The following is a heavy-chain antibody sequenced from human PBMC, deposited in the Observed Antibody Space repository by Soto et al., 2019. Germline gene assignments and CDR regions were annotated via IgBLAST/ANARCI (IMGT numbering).Heavy chain of an antibody. Sequence: ASVNVSCKXSGYTFTGYYMHWVRQAPGQGLEWMGWINPNSGGTNYAQKFQGRVTMTRDTSISTAYMELSRLRSDDTAVYYCASLPRIAARPNYYYYGMDVWGQGTTVTVSS. V-gene: IGHV1-2*02. CDR2: INPNSGGT. J-gene: IGHJ6*02. CDR1: GYTFTGYY. CDR3: ASLPRIAARPNYYYYGMDV. D-gene: IGHD6-6*01.